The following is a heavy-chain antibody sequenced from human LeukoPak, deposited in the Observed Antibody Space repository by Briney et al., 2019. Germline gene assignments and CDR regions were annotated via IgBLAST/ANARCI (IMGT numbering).Heavy chain of an antibody. V-gene: IGHV3-30*18. CDR2: ISSDASNQ. CDR3: AKGRGYSGNAADS. J-gene: IGHJ5*01. D-gene: IGHD5-12*01. CDR1: GFSFSTYG. Sequence: GGSLRLSCVASGFSFSTYGMHWVRQAPGKGLEWVAVISSDASNQYYTDSVKGRFAISRDNSKNSLYLQMNSLRIEDTALYYCAKGRGYSGNAADSWGQGTLVTVSS.